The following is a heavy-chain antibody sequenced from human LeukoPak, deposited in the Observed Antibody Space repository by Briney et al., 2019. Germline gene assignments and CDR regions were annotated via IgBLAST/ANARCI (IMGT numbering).Heavy chain of an antibody. V-gene: IGHV1-2*02. CDR3: ARVLKQLVRF. Sequence: ASVKVSCKASGYSFTGHYMHWVRQAPGQGLEWMGWINPKSGGTNYAQKFQGRVTMTRDTSISTAYMDMSSLRSDDTAVYYCARVLKQLVRFWGQGTLVTVSS. CDR2: INPKSGGT. D-gene: IGHD6-13*01. J-gene: IGHJ4*02. CDR1: GYSFTGHY.